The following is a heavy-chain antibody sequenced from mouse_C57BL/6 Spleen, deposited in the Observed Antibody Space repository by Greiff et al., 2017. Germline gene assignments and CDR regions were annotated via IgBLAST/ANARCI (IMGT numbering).Heavy chain of an antibody. CDR3: ARAGYDDYGGVAY. CDR2: ISDGGSYT. J-gene: IGHJ3*01. CDR1: GFTFSSYA. Sequence: EVMLVESGGGLVKPGGSLKLSCAASGFTFSSYAMSWVRQTPEKRLEWVATISDGGSYTYYPDNVKGRFTISRDNAKNNLYLQMSHLKSEDTAMYYCARAGYDDYGGVAYWGQGTLVTVAA. D-gene: IGHD2-4*01. V-gene: IGHV5-4*03.